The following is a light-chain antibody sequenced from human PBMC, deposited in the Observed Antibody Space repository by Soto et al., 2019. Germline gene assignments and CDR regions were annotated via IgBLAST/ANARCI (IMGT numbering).Light chain of an antibody. V-gene: IGKV3-20*01. Sequence: EILLTQSPGTLSLSPGGRATLSCRASQSVSSSYLAWYQQKPGQAPRLLIYGASSRATGIPDRFSGSGSGTDFTLSISRLEPEDCAVYYCHQYGSSPWTFGQGTKLEVK. CDR3: HQYGSSPWT. J-gene: IGKJ1*01. CDR2: GAS. CDR1: QSVSSSY.